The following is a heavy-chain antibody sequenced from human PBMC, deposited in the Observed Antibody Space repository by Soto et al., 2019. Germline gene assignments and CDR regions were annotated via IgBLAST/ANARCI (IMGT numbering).Heavy chain of an antibody. Sequence: HPGGSLRLSCAASGFTFSKYGMHWVRQAPGKGLEWVALIWNDGIRKVYVDSVKGRFTISRDNSKNTLDLQMNNLRDKDTAVYYCARDDDNDANALDYWGPGTLVTVSS. J-gene: IGHJ4*02. CDR3: ARDDDNDANALDY. CDR2: IWNDGIRK. V-gene: IGHV3-33*01. CDR1: GFTFSKYG.